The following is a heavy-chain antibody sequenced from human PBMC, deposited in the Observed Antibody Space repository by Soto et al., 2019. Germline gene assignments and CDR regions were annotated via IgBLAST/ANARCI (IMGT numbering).Heavy chain of an antibody. V-gene: IGHV3-7*01. D-gene: IGHD3-10*01. CDR2: IKQDGSEK. J-gene: IGHJ4*02. CDR3: ARLLWFGELYWDYFDY. Sequence: SGGSLRLSCAASGFTFSSYWMSWVRQAPGKGLEWVANIKQDGSEKYYVDSVKGRFTISRDNAKNSLYLQMNSLRAEDTAVYYCARLLWFGELYWDYFDYWGQGTLVTVSS. CDR1: GFTFSSYW.